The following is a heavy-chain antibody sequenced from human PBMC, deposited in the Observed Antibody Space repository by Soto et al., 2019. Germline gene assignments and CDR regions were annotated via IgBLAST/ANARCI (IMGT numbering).Heavy chain of an antibody. Sequence: QVQLVQSGAEVKKPGSSVKVSCKASGGTFISYAISWVRQAPGRGLEWMGGIIPVFGTANYTQKFQGRVTITADESTSTAYMELSSRRSEDTALYYCERGRVNTYLTAFDYWGQGTLVTVSS. CDR3: ERGRVNTYLTAFDY. J-gene: IGHJ4*02. D-gene: IGHD5-18*01. CDR2: IIPVFGTA. V-gene: IGHV1-69*01. CDR1: GGTFISYA.